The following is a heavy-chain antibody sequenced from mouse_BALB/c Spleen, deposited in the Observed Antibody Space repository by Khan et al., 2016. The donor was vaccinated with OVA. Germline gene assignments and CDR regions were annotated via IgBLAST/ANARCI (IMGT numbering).Heavy chain of an antibody. Sequence: QVQLKQSGAELAKPGASVKMSCKASGYSFTSYWMHWINQRLGQGLQWFGYFNLTTGYTDYNQKFKDKATLTADKSSSTAYMQLSVLTSDDSAVYYCARDRIDYWGQGTALTVSS. CDR1: GYSFTSYW. CDR3: ARDRIDY. J-gene: IGHJ2*01. CDR2: FNLTTGYT. V-gene: IGHV1-7*01.